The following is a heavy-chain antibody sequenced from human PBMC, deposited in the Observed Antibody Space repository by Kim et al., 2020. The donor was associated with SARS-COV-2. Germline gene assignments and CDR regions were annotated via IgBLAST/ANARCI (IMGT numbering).Heavy chain of an antibody. CDR3: ARTHYYDRTNFDY. Sequence: SETLSLTCTVSGGSISDYHWSWIRQPPGKGLEWISYIVYSGSTSYNPSLKSRVTILVDTSKNHFSLKLSSVTAADMAVYYCARTHYYDRTNFDYWGQGTLVTVSS. V-gene: IGHV4-59*01. CDR1: GGSISDYH. D-gene: IGHD3-22*01. CDR2: IVYSGST. J-gene: IGHJ4*02.